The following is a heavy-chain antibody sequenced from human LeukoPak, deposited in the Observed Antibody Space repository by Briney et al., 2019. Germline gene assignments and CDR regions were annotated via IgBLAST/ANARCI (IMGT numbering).Heavy chain of an antibody. V-gene: IGHV3-53*01. Sequence: GGSLRLSCTVSGFTVSSNSMSWVRQAPGRGLEWVSSIYSDNTHYSDSVKGRFTISRDNSKNTLYLQMNSLRAEDTAVYYCARRAGAYSHPYDYWGQGTLVTVSS. CDR3: ARRAGAYSHPYDY. J-gene: IGHJ4*02. CDR2: IYSDNT. CDR1: GFTVSSNS. D-gene: IGHD4/OR15-4a*01.